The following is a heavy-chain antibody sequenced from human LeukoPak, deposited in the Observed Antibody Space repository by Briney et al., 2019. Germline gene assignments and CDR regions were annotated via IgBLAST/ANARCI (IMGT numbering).Heavy chain of an antibody. CDR3: TRVGYIDEGIDY. CDR2: ISSSSSYI. J-gene: IGHJ4*02. V-gene: IGHV3-21*06. Sequence: PGGSLRLSCAASGFTFSSYSMNWVRQAPGKGLEWVSSISSSSSYIYYADSVKGRFTISRDNAKNSLYLQMNSLRAEDTAIYYCTRVGYIDEGIDYWGQGTLVTVSS. CDR1: GFTFSSYS. D-gene: IGHD5-24*01.